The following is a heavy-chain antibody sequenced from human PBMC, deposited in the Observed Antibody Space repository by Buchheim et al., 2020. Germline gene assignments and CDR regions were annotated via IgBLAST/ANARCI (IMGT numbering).Heavy chain of an antibody. CDR3: ARLRSGMDV. J-gene: IGHJ6*02. CDR2: IWHDGSNH. V-gene: IGHV3-33*01. Sequence: QVQLVESGGGVVQPGGSLRLSCAASGFTFSTYAIHWVRQAPGKGLQWVAVIWHDGSNHYYADSVKGRFTISCDNSKNALFLQMNSLTADDMAVYYCARLRSGMDVWGQGTT. CDR1: GFTFSTYA.